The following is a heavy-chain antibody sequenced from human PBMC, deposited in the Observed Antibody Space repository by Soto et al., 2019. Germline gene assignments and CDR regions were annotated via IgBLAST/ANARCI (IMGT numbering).Heavy chain of an antibody. J-gene: IGHJ4*02. D-gene: IGHD2-8*02. V-gene: IGHV4-30-4*01. CDR1: GGSISSGDYY. CDR3: ARGSLVVGFFDY. CDR2: IYYSGRT. Sequence: QVQLQESGPGLVKPSQTLSLTCTVSGGSISSGDYYWSWIRQPPGKGLEWIGYIYYSGRTYYNPSLTSRVTISVDTSKNQFSLKLSSVTAADTAVYYCARGSLVVGFFDYWGQGTLVTVSS.